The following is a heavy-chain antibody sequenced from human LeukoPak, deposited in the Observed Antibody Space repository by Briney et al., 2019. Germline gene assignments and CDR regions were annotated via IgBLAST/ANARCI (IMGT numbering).Heavy chain of an antibody. CDR2: INPDGSEK. Sequence: GGSLRLSCAAAGFTFNSYAMSWVRQAPGRGLERVAIINPDGSEKYYLESLKGRITISRDNAENSVHLQMNSLKAEDTAIYYCARDRAYSAFDYWGQGTLVTVSS. J-gene: IGHJ4*02. V-gene: IGHV3-7*03. CDR3: ARDRAYSAFDY. D-gene: IGHD1-26*01. CDR1: GFTFNSYA.